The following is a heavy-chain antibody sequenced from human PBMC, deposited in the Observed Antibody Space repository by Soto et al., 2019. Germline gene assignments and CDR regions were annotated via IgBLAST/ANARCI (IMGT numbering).Heavy chain of an antibody. CDR2: ISAYNGNT. V-gene: IGHV1-18*04. CDR1: GYTFTSYG. CDR3: ARVFTYYDFWSGYYGVSYFDY. J-gene: IGHJ4*02. D-gene: IGHD3-3*01. Sequence: QVQLVQSGAEVKKPGASVKVSCKASGYTFTSYGISWVRQAPGQGLEWMGWISAYNGNTNYAQKLQGRVTMTTDTSTSKAYMELRSLRSDATAVYYCARVFTYYDFWSGYYGVSYFDYWGQGTLVTVSS.